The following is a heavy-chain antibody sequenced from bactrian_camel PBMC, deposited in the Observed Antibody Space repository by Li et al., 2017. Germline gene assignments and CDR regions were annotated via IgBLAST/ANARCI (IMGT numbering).Heavy chain of an antibody. CDR2: INSDGGT. J-gene: IGHJ4*01. V-gene: IGHV3S61*01. D-gene: IGHD7*01. CDR3: VVVIAGA. CDR1: GYTTNLFC. Sequence: HVQLVESGGGLVQPGGSLRLSCAASGYTTNLFCMGWFREATGKEREEVARINSDGGTSYADSVKGRFTISQDNGKNTLTLQMNSLKPEDTAVYYCVVVIAGARGQGTQVTVS.